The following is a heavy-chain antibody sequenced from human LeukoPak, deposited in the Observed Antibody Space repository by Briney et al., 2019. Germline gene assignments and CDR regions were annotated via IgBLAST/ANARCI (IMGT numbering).Heavy chain of an antibody. CDR3: ASGRAGYNLGAFDI. V-gene: IGHV4-31*03. D-gene: IGHD5-24*01. J-gene: IGHJ3*02. Sequence: SETLSLTCTVSGGSISSGGYYWSWIRQHPGKGLVWIGYVYYSGSTYYNPSLKSRVTISVDTSKNQFSLKLTSVTAADTAVYYCASGRAGYNLGAFDIWGQGTMVTVSS. CDR1: GGSISSGGYY. CDR2: VYYSGST.